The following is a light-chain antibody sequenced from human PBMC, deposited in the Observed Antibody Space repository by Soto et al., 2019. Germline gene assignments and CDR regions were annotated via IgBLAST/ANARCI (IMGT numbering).Light chain of an antibody. V-gene: IGKV3-20*01. CDR3: QQYGSSGT. CDR2: GAS. Sequence: EVVLTLSPGTLSLSPGERATLSCRASQSVSNNYLAWYQQKPGQATRLLIYGASNRATGIPDRFSGSGSGTHFTLTISRLEPEDFAVYYCQQYGSSGTFGQGTKVDIK. CDR1: QSVSNNY. J-gene: IGKJ1*01.